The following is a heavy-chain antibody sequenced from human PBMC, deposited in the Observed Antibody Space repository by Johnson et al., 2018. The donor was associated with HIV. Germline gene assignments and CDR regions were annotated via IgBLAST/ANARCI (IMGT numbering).Heavy chain of an antibody. V-gene: IGHV3-11*04. D-gene: IGHD3-22*01. CDR3: SSSTSYDYYDSSSYPHQNAFDV. CDR2: ISSSGSSI. J-gene: IGHJ3*01. CDR1: GFTFSDYY. Sequence: QVQLVESGGGLVKPGGSLRLSCAASGFTFSDYYMSWIRQTPGKGLEWLSYISSSGSSIYYADSVKGRFTISRDNARNSLYIHMTSLRAEDQAVYYWSSSTSYDYYDSSSYPHQNAFDVWGQGTMVTVS.